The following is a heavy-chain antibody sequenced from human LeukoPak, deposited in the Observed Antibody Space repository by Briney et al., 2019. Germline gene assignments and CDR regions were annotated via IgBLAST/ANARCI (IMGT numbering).Heavy chain of an antibody. CDR3: ARSLYDSGWYSQFDY. J-gene: IGHJ4*02. Sequence: ASVKVSCKASGYVFIDYHLHWVRQAPGQGLEWMGIINPRGGSTSHAQKFQGRVTMTRDMSTNTVSLEMSSLTSEDTGVYYCARSLYDSGWYSQFDYWGQGTLVTVSS. CDR1: GYVFIDYH. CDR2: INPRGGST. V-gene: IGHV1-46*01. D-gene: IGHD6-19*01.